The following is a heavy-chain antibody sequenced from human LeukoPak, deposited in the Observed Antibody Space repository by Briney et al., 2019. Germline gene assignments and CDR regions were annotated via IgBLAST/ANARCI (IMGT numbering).Heavy chain of an antibody. D-gene: IGHD3-10*01. J-gene: IGHJ4*02. Sequence: SETLSLTCTVSGGSISSYYWSWIRQPPGKGLEWIGYIYYSGSTNYNPSLKSRVTISVDTPKNQFSLKLSSVTAADTAVYYCARGTMVRGVIISYYFDYWGQGTLVTVSS. CDR2: IYYSGST. CDR3: ARGTMVRGVIISYYFDY. CDR1: GGSISSYY. V-gene: IGHV4-59*01.